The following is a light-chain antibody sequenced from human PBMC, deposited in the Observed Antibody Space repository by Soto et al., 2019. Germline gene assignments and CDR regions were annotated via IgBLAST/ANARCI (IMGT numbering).Light chain of an antibody. CDR3: AAWDDSLNGRV. CDR1: SSNIGNNA. J-gene: IGLJ2*01. Sequence: QSVLTQPPSVSEAPRQRVTISCSGSSSNIGNNAVNWYQQLPGKAPKLLIYYDHLLPSGVSDRSSGSKSGTSASLAISGLQSEDEADYYCAAWDDSLNGRVFGGGTKLTVL. V-gene: IGLV1-36*01. CDR2: YDH.